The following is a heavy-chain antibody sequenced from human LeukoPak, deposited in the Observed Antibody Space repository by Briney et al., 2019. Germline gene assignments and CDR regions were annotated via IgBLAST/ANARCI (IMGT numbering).Heavy chain of an antibody. D-gene: IGHD5-18*01. Sequence: ASVKVSCKASGYSFTDYYIHWVRQAPGQGLEWMGWVNHKNGDTSVAQKLQGRVTMTLDTSITTAYMEVTSLRSDDTAMYYCARPTREGGSGYESFDYWGQGTLVTVSS. CDR1: GYSFTDYY. CDR2: VNHKNGDT. CDR3: ARPTREGGSGYESFDY. J-gene: IGHJ4*02. V-gene: IGHV1-2*02.